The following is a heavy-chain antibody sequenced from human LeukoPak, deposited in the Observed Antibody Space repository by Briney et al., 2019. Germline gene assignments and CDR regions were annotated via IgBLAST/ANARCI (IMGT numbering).Heavy chain of an antibody. CDR1: GYTFTSYG. CDR2: ITAYNDNT. CDR3: ARNGYYDTSGYFYYYYYMDV. V-gene: IGHV1-18*01. J-gene: IGHJ6*03. D-gene: IGHD3-22*01. Sequence: ASVKVSCKASGYTFTSYGISWVRQAPGQGLEWMGWITAYNDNTYYAQKLQGRVTMTRDMSTTTVYMELSSLGSEDTAVYYCARNGYYDTSGYFYYYYYMDVWGKGTTVTVSS.